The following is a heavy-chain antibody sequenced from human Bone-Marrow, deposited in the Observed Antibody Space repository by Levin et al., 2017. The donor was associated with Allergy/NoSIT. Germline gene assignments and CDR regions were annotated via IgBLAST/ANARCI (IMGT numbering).Heavy chain of an antibody. J-gene: IGHJ4*02. CDR1: GYNFATSW. D-gene: IGHD3/OR15-3a*01. Sequence: KNGESLKISCEGFGYNFATSWIAWVRQVPGKGLEWMGIIFPRDSDTTYSPSFQGHVSILVDRSINKAFLHWSSLEASDTAMYYCAKGTTVYYDFWGQGTLVTVSS. CDR3: AKGTTVYYDF. CDR2: IFPRDSDT. V-gene: IGHV5-51*01.